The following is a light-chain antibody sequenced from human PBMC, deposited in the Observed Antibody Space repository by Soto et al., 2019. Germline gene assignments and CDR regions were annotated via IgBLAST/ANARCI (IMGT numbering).Light chain of an antibody. V-gene: IGKV3-15*01. CDR3: QQYTNWPPIT. CDR1: QSVSSN. CDR2: GAS. Sequence: EIVITQSPVTPSVSPGGRPTLSCRASQSVSSNLAWYQQKPGQAPRLXXYGASTRATGIPARFSGSGSGTEFTFTISSLQSEDFAVYYGQQYTNWPPITFGQGTRLEIK. J-gene: IGKJ5*01.